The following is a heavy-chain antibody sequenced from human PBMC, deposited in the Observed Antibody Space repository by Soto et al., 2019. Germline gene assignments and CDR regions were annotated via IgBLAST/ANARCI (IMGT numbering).Heavy chain of an antibody. V-gene: IGHV3-7*01. J-gene: IGHJ5*02. CDR2: INKNGGEK. CDR3: AREAVTGYPNWFDP. CDR1: GFTFSSYS. D-gene: IGHD3-9*01. Sequence: PGGSLRLSCAASGFTFSSYSMCWVRQAPGKGLEWVANINKNGGEKYYADSVKGRFTIYRDNAKNSLYLQMNSLRDEDTAVYYCAREAVTGYPNWFDPWGQGTLVTVSS.